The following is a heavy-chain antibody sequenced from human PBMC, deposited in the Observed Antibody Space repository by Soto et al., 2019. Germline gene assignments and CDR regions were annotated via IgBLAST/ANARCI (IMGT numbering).Heavy chain of an antibody. CDR1: GFTFSSYG. Sequence: PGGSLRLSCAASGFTFSSYGMHWVRQAPGKGLEWVAVIWYDGSNKYYADSVKGRFTISRDNSKNTLYLQMNSLRAEDTAVYYCARDPYYDFWSGYYTNYYYYYGMDVWGQGTTVTVYS. D-gene: IGHD3-3*01. V-gene: IGHV3-33*01. CDR3: ARDPYYDFWSGYYTNYYYYYGMDV. CDR2: IWYDGSNK. J-gene: IGHJ6*02.